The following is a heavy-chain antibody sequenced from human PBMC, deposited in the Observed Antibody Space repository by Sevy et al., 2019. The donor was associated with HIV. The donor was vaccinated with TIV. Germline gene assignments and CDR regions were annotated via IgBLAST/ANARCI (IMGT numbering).Heavy chain of an antibody. CDR1: GGSISSSSYY. CDR3: AREGFTSSSFGWFDP. CDR2: IYYSGST. V-gene: IGHV4-39*07. J-gene: IGHJ5*02. D-gene: IGHD6-13*01. Sequence: SETLSLTCTVSGGSISSSSYYWGWIRQPPGKGLEWIGSIYYSGSTYYNPSLKSRVTISVDTSKNQFSLKLSSVTAADTAVYYCAREGFTSSSFGWFDPWGQGTLVTVSS.